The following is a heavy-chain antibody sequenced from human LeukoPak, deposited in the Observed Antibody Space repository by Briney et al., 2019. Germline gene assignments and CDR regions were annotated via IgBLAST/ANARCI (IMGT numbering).Heavy chain of an antibody. CDR3: ARGLGSSGYYPPDY. V-gene: IGHV1-69*13. Sequence: ASVNVSCKASGGTFSSYAISWVRQAPGQGLEWMGGIIPIFGTANYAQKFQGRVTITADESTSTAYMELSSLRSEDTAVYYCARGLGSSGYYPPDYWGQGTLVTVSS. CDR2: IIPIFGTA. D-gene: IGHD3-22*01. J-gene: IGHJ4*02. CDR1: GGTFSSYA.